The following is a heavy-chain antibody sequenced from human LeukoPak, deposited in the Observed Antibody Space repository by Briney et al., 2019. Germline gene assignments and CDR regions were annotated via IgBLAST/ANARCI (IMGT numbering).Heavy chain of an antibody. J-gene: IGHJ6*02. CDR1: GGSISSGGYY. D-gene: IGHD3-10*01. CDR2: IYYSGST. CDR3: ARGPLWFGELSGMDV. V-gene: IGHV4-31*03. Sequence: SETLSLTCTVSGGSISSGGYYWSWIRQHPGKGLEWIGYIYYSGSTYYNPSLKSRVTISVDTSKNQFSLKLSSVTAADTAVYYCARGPLWFGELSGMDVWGQGTTVTVSS.